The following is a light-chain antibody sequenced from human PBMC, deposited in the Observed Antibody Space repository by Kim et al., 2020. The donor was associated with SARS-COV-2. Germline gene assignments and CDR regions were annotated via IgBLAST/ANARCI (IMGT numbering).Light chain of an antibody. V-gene: IGKV3-20*01. CDR1: QSVKNNY. Sequence: LTPGERATLSCRASQSVKNNYLAWYHQKPGQAPRLLSYDASSRATRIPDKFRGSGSGTDFTLTISRLEPEEFAVYYCHQYGNTPRTFGQGTKLEI. CDR2: DAS. CDR3: HQYGNTPRT. J-gene: IGKJ2*01.